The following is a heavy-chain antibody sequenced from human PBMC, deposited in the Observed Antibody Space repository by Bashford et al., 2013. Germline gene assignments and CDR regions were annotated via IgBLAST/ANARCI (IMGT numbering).Heavy chain of an antibody. D-gene: IGHD2-15*01. CDR3: ARDLVASSNVGVFDI. CDR1: GFTVSSNY. J-gene: IGHJ3*02. CDR2: IYSGGST. Sequence: GGPLRLSCAASGFTVSSNYMSWVRQAPGKGWSGVSVIYSGGSTYYADSVKGRFTISRDNSKNSVFLQMNSLRAEDTAVYYCARDLVASSNVGVFDIWGQGTVVTVSS. V-gene: IGHV3-53*01.